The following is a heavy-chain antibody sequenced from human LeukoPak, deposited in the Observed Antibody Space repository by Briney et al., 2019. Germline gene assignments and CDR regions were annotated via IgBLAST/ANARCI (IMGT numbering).Heavy chain of an antibody. CDR1: GYTFTSYD. D-gene: IGHD3-10*01. J-gene: IGHJ5*02. Sequence: ASVKVSCKASGYTFTSYDINWVRQATGQGLEWMGWMNPNSGNTGYAQKFQGRVTITADESTSTAYMELSSLRSEDTAVYYCAREAMVRVFDPWGQGTLVTVSS. CDR2: MNPNSGNT. V-gene: IGHV1-8*01. CDR3: AREAMVRVFDP.